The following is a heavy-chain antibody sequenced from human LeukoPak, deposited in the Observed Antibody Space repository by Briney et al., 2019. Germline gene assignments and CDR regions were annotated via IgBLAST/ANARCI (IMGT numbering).Heavy chain of an antibody. Sequence: SVKVSCKASGGTFSSYAISWVRQAPGQGLEWMGGIIPIFGTANYAQKFQGRVTMTEDTSTDTAYMELSSLRSEDTAVYYCATAQPTYYYGSGSYQYYFDYWGQGTLVTVSS. D-gene: IGHD3-10*01. J-gene: IGHJ4*02. CDR3: ATAQPTYYYGSGSYQYYFDY. CDR1: GGTFSSYA. CDR2: IIPIFGTA. V-gene: IGHV1-69*06.